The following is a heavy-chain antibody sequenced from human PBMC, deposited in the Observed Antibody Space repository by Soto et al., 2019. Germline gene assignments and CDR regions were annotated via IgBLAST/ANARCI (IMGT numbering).Heavy chain of an antibody. CDR2: IYYSGST. CDR3: ARLYHWFDP. D-gene: IGHD2-2*02. Sequence: PSETLSLTCTVSGGSISSYYWSWIRQPPGKGLEWIGYIYYSGSTNYNPSLKSRVTISVDTSKNQFSLKLSFVTAADTAVYYCARLYHWFDPWGQGTLVTVSS. V-gene: IGHV4-59*08. CDR1: GGSISSYY. J-gene: IGHJ5*02.